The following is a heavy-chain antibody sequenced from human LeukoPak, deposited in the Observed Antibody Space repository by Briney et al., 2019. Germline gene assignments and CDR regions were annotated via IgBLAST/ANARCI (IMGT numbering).Heavy chain of an antibody. CDR2: INPNSGGT. D-gene: IGHD4-17*01. Sequence: ASVKVSCKASGYTFTGYYIHWVRQAPGQGLEWMGWINPNSGGTNYAQKFQGRVTMTRDTSISTAYMELSRLRSDDTAVYYCARPPYDYGDYYGLGWFDPWGQGTLVTVSS. CDR1: GYTFTGYY. J-gene: IGHJ5*02. CDR3: ARPPYDYGDYYGLGWFDP. V-gene: IGHV1-2*02.